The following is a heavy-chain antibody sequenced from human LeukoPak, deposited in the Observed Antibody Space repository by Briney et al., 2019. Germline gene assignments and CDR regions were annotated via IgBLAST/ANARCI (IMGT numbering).Heavy chain of an antibody. D-gene: IGHD3-10*02. CDR1: GGSISSSSYY. CDR3: ARAEYPRTIFAPYYYYYMDV. J-gene: IGHJ6*03. V-gene: IGHV4-39*07. CDR2: IYYSGST. Sequence: SETLSLTCTVSGGSISSSSYYWGWIRQPPGKGLEWIGSIYYSGSTYYNPSLKSRVTISVDTSKNQFSLKLSSVTAADTAVYYCARAEYPRTIFAPYYYYYMDVWGKGTTVTVSS.